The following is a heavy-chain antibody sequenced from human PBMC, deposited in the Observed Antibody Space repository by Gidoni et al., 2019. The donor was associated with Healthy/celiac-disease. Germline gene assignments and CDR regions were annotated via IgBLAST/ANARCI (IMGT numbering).Heavy chain of an antibody. CDR1: GYTFTVYY. CDR3: ARGGTRAVNAFDI. V-gene: IGHV1-2*04. D-gene: IGHD3-10*01. J-gene: IGHJ3*02. Sequence: QVQLVPSGAEVKKPGASGKVACKASGYTFTVYYMHWVRQAPGQGLEWMGWINPNSGGTNYAQKFQGWVTMTRDTSISTAYMELSRLRSDDTAVYYCARGGTRAVNAFDIWGQGTMVTVSS. CDR2: INPNSGGT.